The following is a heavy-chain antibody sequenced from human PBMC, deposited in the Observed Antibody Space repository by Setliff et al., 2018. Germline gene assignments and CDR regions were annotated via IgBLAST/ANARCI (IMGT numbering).Heavy chain of an antibody. CDR3: AVDHVTNIAESGYGYTRIDP. V-gene: IGHV4-61*02. J-gene: IGHJ5*02. D-gene: IGHD6-19*01. CDR1: GGSVTDENSW. CDR2: IYIRGGT. Sequence: SETLSLTCTVSGGSVTDENSWWAWIRQPAGKRPEWLGLIYIRGGTDYNPSLKSRVTISLDTSRNQFSLNLTSVTAADTAVYYCAVDHVTNIAESGYGYTRIDPWGQGVPVAVSS.